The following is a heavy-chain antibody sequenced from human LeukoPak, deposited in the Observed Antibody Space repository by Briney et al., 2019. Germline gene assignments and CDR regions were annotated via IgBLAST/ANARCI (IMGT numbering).Heavy chain of an antibody. D-gene: IGHD6-19*01. CDR3: ATNIAVAYSHFDY. J-gene: IGHJ4*02. V-gene: IGHV1-24*01. CDR1: GYTLTELS. Sequence: ASVKVSCKVSGYTLTELSMHWVRQAPGKGLEWMGDFDPEDGETIYAQKFQGRVTMTEDTSTDTAYMELSSLRSEDTAVYYCATNIAVAYSHFDYWGQGTLVTVSS. CDR2: FDPEDGET.